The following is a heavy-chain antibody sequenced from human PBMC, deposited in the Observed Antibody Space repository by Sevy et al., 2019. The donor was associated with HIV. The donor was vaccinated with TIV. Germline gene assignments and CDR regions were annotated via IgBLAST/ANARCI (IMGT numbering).Heavy chain of an antibody. V-gene: IGHV3-11*01. D-gene: IGHD3-22*01. Sequence: GGSLRLSCAASGLTFSDYYMSWIRQAPGKGLEWVSYISSSGSTIYYADSVKGRFTISRDNAKNSLYLQMNSLRAEDTAVYYCASKRTHYYDSRDRGAFDIWGQGTMVTVSS. CDR2: ISSSGSTI. CDR1: GLTFSDYY. CDR3: ASKRTHYYDSRDRGAFDI. J-gene: IGHJ3*02.